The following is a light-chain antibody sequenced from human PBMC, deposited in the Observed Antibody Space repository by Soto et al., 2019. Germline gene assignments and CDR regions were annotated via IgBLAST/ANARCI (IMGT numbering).Light chain of an antibody. CDR2: WAS. Sequence: DIVMTQSPDSLAVSLGERATINCKSSQSVLFRSSNNNHLAWYHQKPRQPPKLLIYWASTRESGVPDRFSGSGSGTDFTLTISSLQAEDVAVYYCQHYYSVPWTFGQGTRVEIK. V-gene: IGKV4-1*01. CDR1: QSVLFRSSNNNH. CDR3: QHYYSVPWT. J-gene: IGKJ1*01.